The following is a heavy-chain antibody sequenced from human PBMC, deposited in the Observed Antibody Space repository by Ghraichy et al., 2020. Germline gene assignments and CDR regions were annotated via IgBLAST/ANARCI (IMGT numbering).Heavy chain of an antibody. V-gene: IGHV4-4*02. D-gene: IGHD6-13*01. CDR3: ARVEYDSSWYIRFFDS. Sequence: SETLSLTCAVSGGSISSSNWWSWVRQPPGKGLEWIGDIYHSGSTEYNPSLKSRITISVDKSKKQFSLKVSSVTAADTAVYYCARVEYDSSWYIRFFDSWGQGTLVTVSS. CDR2: IYHSGST. J-gene: IGHJ4*02. CDR1: GGSISSSNW.